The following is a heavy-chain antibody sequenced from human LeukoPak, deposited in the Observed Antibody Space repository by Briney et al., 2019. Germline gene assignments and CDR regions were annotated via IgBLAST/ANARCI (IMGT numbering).Heavy chain of an antibody. V-gene: IGHV3-48*03. CDR2: ISSSGSTI. CDR1: GFTFSSYE. CDR3: ARDVGFGELYKDYYGMDV. Sequence: GGSLRLSCAASGFTFSSYEMNWVRQAPGKGLEWVSYISSSGSTIYYADSVKGRFTISRDNAKNSLYLQMNSLRAEDTAVYYCARDVGFGELYKDYYGMDVWGKGTTVTVSS. D-gene: IGHD3-10*01. J-gene: IGHJ6*04.